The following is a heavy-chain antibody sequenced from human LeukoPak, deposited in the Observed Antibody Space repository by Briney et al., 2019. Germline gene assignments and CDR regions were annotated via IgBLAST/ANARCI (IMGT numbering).Heavy chain of an antibody. CDR3: ARVRIAGYFDY. D-gene: IGHD1-26*01. CDR1: GGSFSGYY. V-gene: IGHV4-34*01. Sequence: SETLSLTCAVYGGSFSGYYWSWIRQPPGKGLEWIGEINHSGSTNYNPSLKSRVTISVDTSKNQFSLKLSSVTAADTAVYYCARVRIAGYFDYWGQGTLVTVSS. J-gene: IGHJ4*02. CDR2: INHSGST.